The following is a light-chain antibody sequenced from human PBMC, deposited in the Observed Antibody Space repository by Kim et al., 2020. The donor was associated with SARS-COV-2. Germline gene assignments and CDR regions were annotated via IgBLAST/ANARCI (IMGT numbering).Light chain of an antibody. CDR1: QIINNW. CDR3: QQYNSLPYT. Sequence: DIQMTQSPSTLSASVGDRVTITCRASQIINNWLAWYRQTPGTAPHLLIFEASSLATGVPSRFSGSVSGPEFTLSISSLQPNDSATYYCQQYNSLPYTFGQGTKLEI. J-gene: IGKJ2*01. CDR2: EAS. V-gene: IGKV1-5*01.